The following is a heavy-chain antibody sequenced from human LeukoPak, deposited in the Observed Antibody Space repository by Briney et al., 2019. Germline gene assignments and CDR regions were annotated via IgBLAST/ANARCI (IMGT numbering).Heavy chain of an antibody. CDR3: ARDRGTNGDYHRGYFDY. V-gene: IGHV3-33*01. CDR2: IWYDGSNE. D-gene: IGHD1-1*01. CDR1: GFSFSTYG. Sequence: GGSLRLSCAASGFSFSTYGMHWVRQAPGKGLEWVTLIWYDGSNEYYADSVKGRFTISRDNSKNTLYLQMNSLRAQDTAIYYCARDRGTNGDYHRGYFDYWGQGTLVTVSS. J-gene: IGHJ4*02.